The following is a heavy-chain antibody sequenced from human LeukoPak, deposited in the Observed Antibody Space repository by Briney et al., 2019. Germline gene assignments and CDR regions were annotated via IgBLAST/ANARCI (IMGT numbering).Heavy chain of an antibody. CDR3: AREDTRRGSRGYFDY. CDR1: GYTFSSYG. V-gene: IGHV1-18*01. J-gene: IGHJ4*02. D-gene: IGHD2-2*01. Sequence: ASVKVSCKASGYTFSSYGSSWVRQAPGQGLEWMGWISGDNGSTNYAQKLQGRVTMTTDTSTNTAYMELRSLRSDDSAIYYCAREDTRRGSRGYFDYWGQGTLVTVSS. CDR2: ISGDNGST.